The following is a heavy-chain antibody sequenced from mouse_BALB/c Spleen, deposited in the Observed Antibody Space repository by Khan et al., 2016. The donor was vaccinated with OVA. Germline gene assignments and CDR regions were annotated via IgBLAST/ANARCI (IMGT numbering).Heavy chain of an antibody. CDR3: ARIYGGDFDY. J-gene: IGHJ2*01. V-gene: IGHV3-2*02. Sequence: VQLQQSGPGLVKPSQSLSLTCTVTGYSITSDYAWNWIRQFPGNKLEWMGHISYSGNTKYNPSLKSRISITRDTSKNQFFLQLNSVTTEDTATYYGARIYGGDFDYWGQGTTLTVSS. CDR2: ISYSGNT. CDR1: GYSITSDYA. D-gene: IGHD1-1*01.